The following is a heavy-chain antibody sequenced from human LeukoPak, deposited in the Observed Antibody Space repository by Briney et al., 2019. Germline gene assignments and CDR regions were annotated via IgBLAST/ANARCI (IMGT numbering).Heavy chain of an antibody. CDR3: ARVDYYYYMDV. CDR1: GYSIGSGYY. Sequence: SETLSLTXTVSGYSIGSGYYWGWIREPPGKGLEWIGSIYHSGSTYYNPSLKSRVTISVDTSKNQFSLKLSSVTAADTAVYYCARVDYYYYMDVWGKGTTVTVSS. CDR2: IYHSGST. V-gene: IGHV4-38-2*02. J-gene: IGHJ6*03.